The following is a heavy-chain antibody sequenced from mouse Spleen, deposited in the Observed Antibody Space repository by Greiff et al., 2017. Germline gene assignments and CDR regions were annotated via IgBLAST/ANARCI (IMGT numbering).Heavy chain of an antibody. J-gene: IGHJ3*01. D-gene: IGHD2-13*01. CDR1: GYSFTNYN. CDR3: ASIYYGDYDFAY. V-gene: IGHV1S135*01. Sequence: EVQLKQSGPELVKPGASVKVSCKASGYSFTNYNMYWVKQSHGKSLEWIGYIDPYNGGTSYNQKFKGKATLTVDKSSSTAYMQLNSLTSEDSAVYYCASIYYGDYDFAYWGQGTLVTVSA. CDR2: IDPYNGGT.